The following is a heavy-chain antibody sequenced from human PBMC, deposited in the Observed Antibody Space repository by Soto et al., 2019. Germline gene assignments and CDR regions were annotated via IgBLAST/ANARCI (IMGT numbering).Heavy chain of an antibody. D-gene: IGHD4-17*01. V-gene: IGHV3-30-3*01. J-gene: IGHJ4*02. Sequence: PGVSLRVSCAAFGFSFSYYALHWVRQAPGKGLEWVAVISYDGSNKYYADSVKGRFTISRDNSKNMLFLQMNTLRGEDTAVYYCSRGSYRDFVDFWGQGTLVTVSS. CDR2: ISYDGSNK. CDR3: SRGSYRDFVDF. CDR1: GFSFSYYA.